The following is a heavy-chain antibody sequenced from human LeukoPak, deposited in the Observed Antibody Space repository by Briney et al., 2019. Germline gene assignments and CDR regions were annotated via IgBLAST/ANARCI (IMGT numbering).Heavy chain of an antibody. Sequence: SVKVSCKASGGTFSSYTISWVRQAPGQGREWMGRIIPILGIANYAQKFQGRVTITADKSTSTAYMELSSLRSEDTAVYSCARDQSGGAEAEFDYWGQGTLVTVSS. CDR3: ARDQSGGAEAEFDY. V-gene: IGHV1-69*04. D-gene: IGHD6-13*01. J-gene: IGHJ4*02. CDR1: GGTFSSYT. CDR2: IIPILGIA.